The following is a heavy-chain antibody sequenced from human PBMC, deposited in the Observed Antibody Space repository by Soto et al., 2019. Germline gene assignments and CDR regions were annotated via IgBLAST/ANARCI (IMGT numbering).Heavy chain of an antibody. CDR1: GFTFSSYG. J-gene: IGHJ4*02. D-gene: IGHD2-2*01. Sequence: GGSLRLSCAASGFTFSSYGIHWVRQAPGKGLEWVAVISHDGSNKYYADSVKGRFTISRDNSKNTLYLQMNSLRAEDTAVYYCAKVRCSSTSCYSSYFDYWGQGTLVTVSS. V-gene: IGHV3-30*18. CDR2: ISHDGSNK. CDR3: AKVRCSSTSCYSSYFDY.